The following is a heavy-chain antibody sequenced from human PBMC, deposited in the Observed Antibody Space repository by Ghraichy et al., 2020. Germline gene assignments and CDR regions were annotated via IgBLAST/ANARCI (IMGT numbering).Heavy chain of an antibody. Sequence: SETLSLTCAVSGGSISSSNWWSWVRQPPGKGLEWIGEIYHSGTPNYNPSLKIRVTISEDKSKNKFSLKLSSVTAADTAVYYCARARGSSGYYYDRGSNWYFDLWGRGTLVTVSS. CDR2: IYHSGTP. J-gene: IGHJ2*01. CDR3: ARARGSSGYYYDRGSNWYFDL. V-gene: IGHV4-4*02. CDR1: GGSISSSNW. D-gene: IGHD3-22*01.